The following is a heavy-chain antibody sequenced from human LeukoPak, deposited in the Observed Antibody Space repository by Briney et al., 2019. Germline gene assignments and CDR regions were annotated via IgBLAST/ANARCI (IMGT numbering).Heavy chain of an antibody. J-gene: IGHJ4*02. Sequence: GGSLRLSCAASGFTFSSYGMHWVRQAPGKGLEWVAVISYDGSNKYYADSVKGRFTISRDNSKNTLCLQMSSLRAEDTAVYYCARGRSGHYFDYWGQGTLVTVSS. CDR3: ARGRSGHYFDY. V-gene: IGHV3-30*03. CDR1: GFTFSSYG. CDR2: ISYDGSNK.